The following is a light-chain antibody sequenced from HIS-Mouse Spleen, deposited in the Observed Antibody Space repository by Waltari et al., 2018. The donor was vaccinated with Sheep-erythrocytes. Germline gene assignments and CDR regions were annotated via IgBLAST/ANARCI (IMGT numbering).Light chain of an antibody. CDR2: DTS. J-gene: IGLJ3*02. Sequence: QAVVTQEPSLPVSPGGTVTPTCGSSTGAVTSGHYPYWFQQKPGQAPRTLLYDTSNKHSWTPARVSGSLLGGKAGLTLSGAQPEDEAECYCLLSYSGAPWVFGGGTKLTVL. CDR1: TGAVTSGHY. V-gene: IGLV7-46*01. CDR3: LLSYSGAPWV.